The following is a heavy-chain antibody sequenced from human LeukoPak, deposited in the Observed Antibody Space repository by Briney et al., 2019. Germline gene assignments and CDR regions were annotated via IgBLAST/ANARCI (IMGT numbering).Heavy chain of an antibody. J-gene: IGHJ4*02. CDR2: IKQDGSEK. Sequence: GGSLRLSCAASGFTFSRYWMTWVRQAPGKGLEWVANIKQDGSEKYYVDSVKGRFTISRDDAKNSLYLQMNSLRVEDTAVYYCARAGDSSGYYSTFDYWGQGTLVTVSS. V-gene: IGHV3-7*01. D-gene: IGHD3-22*01. CDR3: ARAGDSSGYYSTFDY. CDR1: GFTFSRYW.